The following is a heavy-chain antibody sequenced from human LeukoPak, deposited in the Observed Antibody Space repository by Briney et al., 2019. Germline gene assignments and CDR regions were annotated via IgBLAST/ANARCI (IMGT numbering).Heavy chain of an antibody. CDR3: ARFSSGSYLNWFDP. CDR1: GFTFSSYS. CDR2: ISSSSSYI. D-gene: IGHD1-26*01. J-gene: IGHJ5*02. V-gene: IGHV3-21*01. Sequence: AGGSLRLSCAASGFTFSSYSMNWVRQAPGKGLEWVSSISSSSSYIYYADSVKGRFTISRDNAKNSLYLQMNSLRAEDTAVYYCARFSSGSYLNWFDPWGQGTLVTVSS.